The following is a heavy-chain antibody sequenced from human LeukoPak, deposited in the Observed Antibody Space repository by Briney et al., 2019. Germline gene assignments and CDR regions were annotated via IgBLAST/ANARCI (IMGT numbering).Heavy chain of an antibody. V-gene: IGHV4-59*08. D-gene: IGHD3-10*01. J-gene: IGHJ4*02. Sequence: PSETLSLTCTVSGGSISSYYWSWIRQPPGKGLEWIGYIYYSGSTNYNPSLKSRVTISVDTSKNQFSLKLNSVTAADTAVYCARLTSGTHPNFDYWGQGTLVTVSS. CDR1: GGSISSYY. CDR2: IYYSGST. CDR3: ARLTSGTHPNFDY.